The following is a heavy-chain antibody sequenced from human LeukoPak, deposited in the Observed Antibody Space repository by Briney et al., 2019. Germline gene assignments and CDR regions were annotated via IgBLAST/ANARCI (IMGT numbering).Heavy chain of an antibody. V-gene: IGHV1-24*01. Sequence: ASVKVSCKVSGNTLTELSMHWVRQAPGKGLEWMGGLDPEDGETVYAQKFQGRVTMTEDTSTDTAYMELSSLRSEDTAVYYCATAAEDMTMVRGGPRYYYYMDVWGKGTTVTISS. CDR3: ATAAEDMTMVRGGPRYYYYMDV. CDR1: GNTLTELS. D-gene: IGHD3-10*01. J-gene: IGHJ6*03. CDR2: LDPEDGET.